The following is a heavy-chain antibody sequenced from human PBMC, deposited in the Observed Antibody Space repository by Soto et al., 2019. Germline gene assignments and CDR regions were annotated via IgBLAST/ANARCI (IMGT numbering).Heavy chain of an antibody. V-gene: IGHV1-2*04. D-gene: IGHD5-12*01. J-gene: IGHJ6*02. CDR2: INPNSGGT. CDR3: ARANSGYDYDDYYYGMDV. Sequence: ASAKVSCKASGYTFTGYYMHCVRQAPGQVLEWMGWINPNSGGTNYAQKFQGWVTMTRDTSISTAYMELSRLRSDDTAVYYCARANSGYDYDDYYYGMDVWGQGTTVTVSS. CDR1: GYTFTGYY.